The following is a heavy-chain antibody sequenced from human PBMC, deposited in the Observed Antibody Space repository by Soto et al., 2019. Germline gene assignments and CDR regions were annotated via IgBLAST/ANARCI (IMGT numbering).Heavy chain of an antibody. D-gene: IGHD3-22*01. V-gene: IGHV3-23*01. Sequence: GGSLRLSCAASGFTFSSYAMSWVRQAPGKGLEWVSAISGSGGSTYYADSVKGRFTISRDNSKNTLYLQMNSLRAEDTAVYYCAKDPWYYDSSGPFDYWCQGTLVTVSS. J-gene: IGHJ4*02. CDR3: AKDPWYYDSSGPFDY. CDR1: GFTFSSYA. CDR2: ISGSGGST.